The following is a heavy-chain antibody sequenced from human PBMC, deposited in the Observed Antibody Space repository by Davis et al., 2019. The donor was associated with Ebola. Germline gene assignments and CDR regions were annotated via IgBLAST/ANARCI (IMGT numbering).Heavy chain of an antibody. V-gene: IGHV4-59*01. Sequence: SETLSLTCTVSGGSISSYYWSWIRQPPGKGLEWIGYIYYSGSTNYNPSLKSRVTISVDTSKNQFSLKLSSVTAADTAVYYCARERIVVVVAATLNEHYYYGMDVWGQGTTVTVSS. CDR1: GGSISSYY. CDR3: ARERIVVVVAATLNEHYYYGMDV. CDR2: IYYSGST. J-gene: IGHJ6*02. D-gene: IGHD2-15*01.